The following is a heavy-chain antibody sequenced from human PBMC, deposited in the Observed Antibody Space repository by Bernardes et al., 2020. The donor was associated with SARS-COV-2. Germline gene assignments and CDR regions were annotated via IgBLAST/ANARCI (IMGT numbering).Heavy chain of an antibody. J-gene: IGHJ6*02. CDR1: GYSDTKYG. CDR2: IGYNRNT. CDR3: ARVRFGEWGFAMDV. Sequence: ASVKVSCKASGYSDTKYGISWVRQAPGQGLEWMGWIGYNRNTNYAQKFQGRVTVTTDTSTTTTYMELRSLRSDDTAVYFCARVRFGEWGFAMDVWGQGTTVTVSS. V-gene: IGHV1-18*01. D-gene: IGHD3-10*01.